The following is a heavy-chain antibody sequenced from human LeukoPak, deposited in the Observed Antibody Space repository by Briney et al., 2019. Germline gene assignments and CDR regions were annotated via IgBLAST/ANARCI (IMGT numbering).Heavy chain of an antibody. D-gene: IGHD3-10*01. CDR3: ARGAGEALYYFDN. J-gene: IGHJ4*02. Sequence: GASVKVSCKASGYTFTSYQMHWVRQAPGQGLEWMGMINPSGGRTGYALKFQGRVIMTRDSSTTTVYMELSSLRSEDTAVYYCARGAGEALYYFDNWGQGTLVPVSS. V-gene: IGHV1-46*01. CDR1: GYTFTSYQ. CDR2: INPSGGRT.